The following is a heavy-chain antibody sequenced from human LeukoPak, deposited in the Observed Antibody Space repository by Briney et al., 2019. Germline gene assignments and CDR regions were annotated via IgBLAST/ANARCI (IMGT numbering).Heavy chain of an antibody. CDR2: ISNDGSKK. CDR3: TKDKANWGYQDY. V-gene: IGHV3-30*18. D-gene: IGHD7-27*01. Sequence: PGGSLRLSCEASGFTFSNYDMHWVRQAPGKGLEWVALISNDGSKKYYADSGRFTISRDNSKNTQYLQMNSLRPEDTAVYYCTKDKANWGYQDYWGQGTLVTVSS. J-gene: IGHJ4*02. CDR1: GFTFSNYD.